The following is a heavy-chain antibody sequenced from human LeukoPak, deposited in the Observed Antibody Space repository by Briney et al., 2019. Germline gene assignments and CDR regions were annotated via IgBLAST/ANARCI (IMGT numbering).Heavy chain of an antibody. CDR3: ARGSSAGASLRHDY. D-gene: IGHD1-26*01. V-gene: IGHV3-7*01. CDR2: IKQDGSEE. J-gene: IGHJ4*02. Sequence: GGSLRLSCAASGFTFSSYWMSWVRQAPGKGLEWVANIKQDGSEENFVDSVKGRFTISRDNAKKSLYLQMNSLRAEDTAVYYCARGSSAGASLRHDYWGQGTLVPVSS. CDR1: GFTFSSYW.